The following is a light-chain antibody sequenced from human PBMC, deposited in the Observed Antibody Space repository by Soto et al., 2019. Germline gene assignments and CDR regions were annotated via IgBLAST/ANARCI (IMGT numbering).Light chain of an antibody. J-gene: IGLJ2*01. CDR2: DVS. CDR3: SSYISSSHLVV. V-gene: IGLV2-14*01. CDR1: SSDVGGYNY. Sequence: QSALTQPASVSGSPGQSITISCTGTSSDVGGYNYVSWYQQHTGKAPKLMIYDVSNRPSGVSNRFSGSKSGNTASLTISGRQAEDEADYYCSSYISSSHLVVFGGGTKLTVL.